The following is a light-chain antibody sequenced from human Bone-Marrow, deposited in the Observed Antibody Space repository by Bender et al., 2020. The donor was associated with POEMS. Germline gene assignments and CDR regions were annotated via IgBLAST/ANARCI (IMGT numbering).Light chain of an antibody. J-gene: IGLJ3*02. CDR1: SSDVGGYKY. CDR2: DVT. CDR3: CSYAGSNTWV. Sequence: QSVLTQPASVSGSPGQSITISCTGTSSDVGGYKYVSWYQQHPGKAPKLMIYDVTNRPSGVSNRFSGSKSGNTASLTISGLQAEDEADYYCCSYAGSNTWVFGGGTRVTVL. V-gene: IGLV2-14*03.